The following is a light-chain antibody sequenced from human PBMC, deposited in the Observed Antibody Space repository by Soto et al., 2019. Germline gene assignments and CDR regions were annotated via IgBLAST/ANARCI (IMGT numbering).Light chain of an antibody. Sequence: DIVMTQSPDSPAVSLGERATINCKSSQSVLYSSNNKNYLAWYQQKPRQPPKLLIYWASTRESGVPDRFSGSGSGTDFTLTISSLQAEDVAVYYCQQYYITPLTFGPGTTVALK. J-gene: IGKJ3*01. CDR3: QQYYITPLT. CDR1: QSVLYSSNNKNY. V-gene: IGKV4-1*01. CDR2: WAS.